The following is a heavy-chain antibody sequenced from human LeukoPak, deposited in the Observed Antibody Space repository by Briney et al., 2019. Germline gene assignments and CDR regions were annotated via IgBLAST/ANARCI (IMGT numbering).Heavy chain of an antibody. D-gene: IGHD6-13*01. V-gene: IGHV3-23*01. CDR1: GFTFSSYA. CDR2: ISGSGGST. CDR3: AKDRRVAAAGSDFDY. Sequence: GGSLRLSCAASGFTFSSYAMSWVRQAPGKGLEWVSAISGSGGSTYSADSVKGRFTISRDNSKNTLYLQMNSLRAEDTAVYYCAKDRRVAAAGSDFDYWGQGTLVTVSS. J-gene: IGHJ4*02.